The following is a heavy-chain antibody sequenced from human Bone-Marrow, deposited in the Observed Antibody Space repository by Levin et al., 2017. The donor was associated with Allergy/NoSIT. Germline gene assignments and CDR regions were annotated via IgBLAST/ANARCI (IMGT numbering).Heavy chain of an antibody. CDR1: GDSISDDYY. V-gene: IGHV4-30-4*01. Sequence: PSETLSLTCTVSGDSISDDYYWTWIRQPPGKGLEWIAYISHRGNTNSSPSLKSRVTTSLDTSTNQFSLKLTSVTAADTAVYYCARGIPDYSNYDYNNWFAPWGPGTLVTVSS. CDR3: ARGIPDYSNYDYNNWFAP. J-gene: IGHJ5*02. D-gene: IGHD4-11*01. CDR2: ISHRGNT.